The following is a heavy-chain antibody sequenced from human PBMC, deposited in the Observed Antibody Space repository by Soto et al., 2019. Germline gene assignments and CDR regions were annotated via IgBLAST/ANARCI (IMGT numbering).Heavy chain of an antibody. CDR3: ARDSPRDCGGDCYSGYFDY. CDR1: GYTFTSYG. V-gene: IGHV1-18*01. J-gene: IGHJ4*02. D-gene: IGHD2-21*02. Sequence: QVQLVQSGAEVKKPGASVKVSCKASGYTFTSYGISWVRQAPGQGLEWMGWISAYNGNTNYAQKLQGRVTMTTDTSTSKAYMELRRLRADDTDVYYCARDSPRDCGGDCYSGYFDYWGQGTLVTGSS. CDR2: ISAYNGNT.